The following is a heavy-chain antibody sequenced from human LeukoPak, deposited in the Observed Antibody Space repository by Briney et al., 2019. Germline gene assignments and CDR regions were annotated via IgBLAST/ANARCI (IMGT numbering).Heavy chain of an antibody. Sequence: PGRSLRLSCAASGFTFSSYAMHWVRQAPGKGLEWVAVISYDGSNKYYADSVKGRFTISRDNSKNTLCLQMDSLRAEDTAVYYCARDLCSGGSCYHQYWGQGTLVTVSS. CDR1: GFTFSSYA. CDR3: ARDLCSGGSCYHQY. CDR2: ISYDGSNK. V-gene: IGHV3-30-3*01. D-gene: IGHD2-15*01. J-gene: IGHJ4*02.